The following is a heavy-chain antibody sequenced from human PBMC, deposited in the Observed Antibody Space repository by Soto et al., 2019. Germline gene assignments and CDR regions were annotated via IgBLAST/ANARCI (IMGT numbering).Heavy chain of an antibody. Sequence: SETLSLTCAVYGGSFSGYYWSWIRQPPGKGLEWIGEINHSGSTNYNPSLKSRVTISVDTSKNQFSLKLSSVTAADTAVYYCARVGTPGGYDPDYFDYWGQGTLVTVSS. J-gene: IGHJ4*02. V-gene: IGHV4-34*01. CDR1: GGSFSGYY. CDR3: ARVGTPGGYDPDYFDY. CDR2: INHSGST. D-gene: IGHD5-12*01.